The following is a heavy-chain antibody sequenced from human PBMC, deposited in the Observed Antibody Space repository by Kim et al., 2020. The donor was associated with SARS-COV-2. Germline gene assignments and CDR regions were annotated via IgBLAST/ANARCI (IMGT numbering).Heavy chain of an antibody. CDR2: IDNSGNT. J-gene: IGHJ2*01. Sequence: SQTLSLTCSVSGDSISGYHWSWIRQPPGKVLEWIGYIDNSGNTKYNPSLKSRVTISVDTSKNQFSLKVTSVTAADTAVYFCARDQLAGYSSGWAWYFDLWGRGTLVTVSS. CDR1: GDSISGYH. D-gene: IGHD6-19*01. V-gene: IGHV4-59*13. CDR3: ARDQLAGYSSGWAWYFDL.